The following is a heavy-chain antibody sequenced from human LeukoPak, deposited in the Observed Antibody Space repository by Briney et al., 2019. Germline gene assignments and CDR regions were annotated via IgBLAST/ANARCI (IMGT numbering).Heavy chain of an antibody. J-gene: IGHJ3*02. CDR3: ARVFSLSVDDAFDI. CDR2: IYYSGNT. V-gene: IGHV4-39*07. Sequence: PSETLSLTCTVSGGSIRSTTYYWGWIRQPPGKGLEWIGSIYYSGNTYYSPSLMSRVTISVDTSKNQFSLNLSSVTAADTAMYYCARVFSLSVDDAFDIWGQGTMVTVSS. D-gene: IGHD2/OR15-2a*01. CDR1: GGSIRSTTYY.